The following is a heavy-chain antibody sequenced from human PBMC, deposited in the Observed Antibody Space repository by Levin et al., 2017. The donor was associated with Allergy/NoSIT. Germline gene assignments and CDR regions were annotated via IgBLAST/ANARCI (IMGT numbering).Heavy chain of an antibody. D-gene: IGHD2-2*02. CDR2: ISYDGSNK. V-gene: IGHV3-30*04. J-gene: IGHJ6*02. Sequence: HPGGSLRLSCAASGFTFSSYAMHWVRQAPGKGLEWVAVISYDGSNKYYADSVKGRFTISRDNSKNTLYLQMNSLRAEDTAVYYCASPPVVPAAIGGDYYYYGMDVWGQGTTVTVSS. CDR1: GFTFSSYA. CDR3: ASPPVVPAAIGGDYYYYGMDV.